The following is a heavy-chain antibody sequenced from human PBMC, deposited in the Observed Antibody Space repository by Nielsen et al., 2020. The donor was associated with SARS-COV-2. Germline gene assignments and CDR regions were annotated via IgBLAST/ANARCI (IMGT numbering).Heavy chain of an antibody. D-gene: IGHD3-22*01. V-gene: IGHV3-11*05. J-gene: IGHJ4*02. Sequence: WIRQPPGKGLEWVSYISSSSSYTNYAGSVKGRFTISRDNAKNSLYLQMNSLRAEDTAVYYCARGAVITHFDYWGQGTLVTVSS. CDR3: ARGAVITHFDY. CDR2: ISSSSSYT.